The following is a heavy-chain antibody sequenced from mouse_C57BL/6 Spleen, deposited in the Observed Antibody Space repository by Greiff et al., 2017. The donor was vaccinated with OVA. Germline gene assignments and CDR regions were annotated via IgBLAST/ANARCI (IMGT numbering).Heavy chain of an antibody. D-gene: IGHD2-4*01. CDR3: ARCDYDYLDY. V-gene: IGHV1-53*01. Sequence: QVQLLQSGTELVKPGDSVKLSCKASGYTFTSYCMNWVQQRPGKGLEWIGNINPSNGGTYYNEKFKSKATLTVDKATSTAYLQLSSLTSEDSAVYYCARCDYDYLDYWGQGTTLTVSS. J-gene: IGHJ2*01. CDR1: GYTFTSYC. CDR2: INPSNGGT.